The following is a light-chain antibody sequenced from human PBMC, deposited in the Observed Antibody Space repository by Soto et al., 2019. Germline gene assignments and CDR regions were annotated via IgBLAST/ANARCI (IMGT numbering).Light chain of an antibody. CDR2: GAS. J-gene: IGKJ2*01. CDR3: HQYVTAPLYP. V-gene: IGKV3-20*01. CDR1: QSVISSY. Sequence: ESGLTQSPGTLSLSPGERATLSCRAIQSVISSYLVWYQQKPGQAPRLLIYGASSRATGIPDRFSGSGSGTAFTLTISRLEPEDFAVYYCHQYVTAPLYPFGQGTKLEIK.